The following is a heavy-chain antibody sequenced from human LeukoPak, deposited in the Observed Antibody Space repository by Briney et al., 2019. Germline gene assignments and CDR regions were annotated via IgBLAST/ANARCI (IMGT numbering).Heavy chain of an antibody. D-gene: IGHD5-12*01. CDR1: GFTFSSYS. J-gene: IGHJ4*02. CDR2: ISSSSSYI. V-gene: IGHV3-21*01. Sequence: PGGSLRLSCAASGFTFSSYSMNWVRQAPGKGLEWVSSISSSSSYIYYADSVKDRFTISRDNAKNSLYLQMNSLRAEDTAVYYCARGGVVATITLDYWGQGALVTVSS. CDR3: ARGGVVATITLDY.